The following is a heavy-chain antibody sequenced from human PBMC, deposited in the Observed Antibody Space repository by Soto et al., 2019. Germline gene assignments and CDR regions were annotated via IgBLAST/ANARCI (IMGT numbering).Heavy chain of an antibody. J-gene: IGHJ4*02. V-gene: IGHV3-23*01. CDR1: GFTFSSYA. CDR3: AKDSLETMIVVVLSYYFDY. Sequence: GGSLRLSCAASGFTFSSYAMSWVRQAPGKGLEWVSAISGSGGSTYYADSVKGRFTISRDNSKNTLYLQMNSLRAEDTAVYYCAKDSLETMIVVVLSYYFDYWGQGTLVTVSS. D-gene: IGHD3-22*01. CDR2: ISGSGGST.